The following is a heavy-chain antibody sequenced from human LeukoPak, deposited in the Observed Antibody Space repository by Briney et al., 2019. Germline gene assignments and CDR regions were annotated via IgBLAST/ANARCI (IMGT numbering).Heavy chain of an antibody. J-gene: IGHJ4*02. CDR3: ATITIFGVVIHY. V-gene: IGHV3-11*04. CDR2: ISSSGSTI. D-gene: IGHD3-3*01. CDR1: GFTFSDYY. Sequence: GGSLRLSCAASGFTFSDYYMSWIRQAPGKGLEWVSYISSSGSTIYYADSVKGRFTISRDNAKNSLYLQMNSLRAEDTAVYYCATITIFGVVIHYWGQGTLVTVSS.